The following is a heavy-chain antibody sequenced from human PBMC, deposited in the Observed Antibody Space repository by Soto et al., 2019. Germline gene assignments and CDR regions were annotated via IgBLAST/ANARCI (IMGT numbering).Heavy chain of an antibody. J-gene: IGHJ3*02. D-gene: IGHD6-19*01. Sequence: GGSLRLSCAASGFTVSSNYMSWVRQAPGKGLEWVSVIYSGGSTYYADSVKGRFTISRDNSKNTLYLQMNSLRAEDTAVYYCARVIAVAGTEAFDIWGQGTMVTVSS. CDR1: GFTVSSNY. CDR2: IYSGGST. CDR3: ARVIAVAGTEAFDI. V-gene: IGHV3-66*01.